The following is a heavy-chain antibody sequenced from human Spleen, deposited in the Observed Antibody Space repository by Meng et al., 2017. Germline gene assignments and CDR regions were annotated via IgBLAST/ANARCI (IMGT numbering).Heavy chain of an antibody. J-gene: IGHJ5*02. Sequence: SETLSLTCTVSGGSISSGRYYWNWIRQAPGKGLEWIGSVYYSGITYYNPSLESRVTISVDTSKNQFSLKLSSVTAADTAVYYCARDLWELRYKAPFDPWGQGILVTVYS. V-gene: IGHV4-39*07. CDR3: ARDLWELRYKAPFDP. D-gene: IGHD3-9*01. CDR1: GGSISSGRYY. CDR2: VYYSGIT.